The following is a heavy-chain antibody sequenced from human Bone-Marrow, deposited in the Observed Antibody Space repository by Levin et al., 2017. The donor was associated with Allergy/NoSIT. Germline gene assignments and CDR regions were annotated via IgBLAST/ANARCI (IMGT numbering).Heavy chain of an antibody. J-gene: IGHJ6*02. Sequence: GGSLRLSCAASGFDFSSYALHWVRQAPGKGLEWLAIISYDGSKTYYAESVRGRFTVSRDKSKNMLHLQMTTLRREDTAIYYCARETFFYGAGSTNYGMDVWGQGTTVTVSS. CDR3: ARETFFYGAGSTNYGMDV. V-gene: IGHV3-30*04. CDR1: GFDFSSYA. D-gene: IGHD3-10*01. CDR2: ISYDGSKT.